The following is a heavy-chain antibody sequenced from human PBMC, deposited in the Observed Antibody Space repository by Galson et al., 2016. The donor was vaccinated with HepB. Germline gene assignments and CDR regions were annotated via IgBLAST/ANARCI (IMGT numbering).Heavy chain of an antibody. CDR3: ARDSLTIVGVTPYWFDP. J-gene: IGHJ5*02. Sequence: SLRLSCAASGFTFSSYGMHWVRQAPGKGLEWVAVILYDGSKKYYADSVKGRFTISRDNSKNTLYLQMNSLRADDTAVYYCARDSLTIVGVTPYWFDPWGQGTLVTVSS. D-gene: IGHD3-3*01. CDR2: ILYDGSKK. V-gene: IGHV3-33*01. CDR1: GFTFSSYG.